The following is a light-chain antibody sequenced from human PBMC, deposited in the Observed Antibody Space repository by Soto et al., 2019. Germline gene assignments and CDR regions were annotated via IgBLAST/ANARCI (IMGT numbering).Light chain of an antibody. J-gene: IGKJ1*01. Sequence: DIQMTQSPSSLSASVGDRVTITCRASQTINNYVNWYQQKPGTAPKVLIYAASRLQSGVPSRFSGSGFGTDFTLTINGLQPEDFAVYFCQQSFSTPRTFGQGTKVEVK. V-gene: IGKV1-39*01. CDR3: QQSFSTPRT. CDR2: AAS. CDR1: QTINNY.